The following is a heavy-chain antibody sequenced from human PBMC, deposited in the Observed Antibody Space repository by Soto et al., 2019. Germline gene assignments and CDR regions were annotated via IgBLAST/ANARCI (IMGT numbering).Heavy chain of an antibody. V-gene: IGHV4-59*08. CDR3: ARGLGSHYFYMDV. CDR1: GGSINSFY. Sequence: SXTLSLTCTASGGSINSFYWSWIRQPPGKGLEWIGYGYYSGSTNYNPSLKSRVTISIDTSKNQFSLNVSSITAADTAVYYCARGLGSHYFYMDVWAKGTTVTVSS. CDR2: GYYSGST. J-gene: IGHJ6*03.